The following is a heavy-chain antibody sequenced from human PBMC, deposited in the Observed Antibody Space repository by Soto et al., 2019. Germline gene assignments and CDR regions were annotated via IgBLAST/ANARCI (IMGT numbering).Heavy chain of an antibody. V-gene: IGHV3-30-3*01. CDR2: ISYDGSNK. D-gene: IGHD6-6*01. CDR1: GFTFSSYA. Sequence: GGSLRLSCAASGFTFSSYAMHWVRQAPGKGLEWVAVISYDGSNKYYADSVKGRFTISRDNSKNTLYLQMNSLRAEDTAVYYCARVNVEQLVLGYWGQGTLVTVSS. CDR3: ARVNVEQLVLGY. J-gene: IGHJ4*02.